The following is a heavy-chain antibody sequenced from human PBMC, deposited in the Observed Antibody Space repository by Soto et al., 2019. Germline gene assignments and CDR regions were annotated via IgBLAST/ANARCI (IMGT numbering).Heavy chain of an antibody. CDR3: SSFSTLGKDYGVDV. CDR2: INSSGRA. V-gene: IGHV4-30-4*01. J-gene: IGHJ6*02. CDR1: GVSITSSDSY. Sequence: SETMSLTCSVSGVSITSSDSYWSLIRQPPGKGLEWIGYINSSGRAYYKPSLKSRVSISIDTSKNQFALRLTSVTVADTAVYFCSSFSTLGKDYGVDVWSQGTTVTVSS. D-gene: IGHD3-3*02.